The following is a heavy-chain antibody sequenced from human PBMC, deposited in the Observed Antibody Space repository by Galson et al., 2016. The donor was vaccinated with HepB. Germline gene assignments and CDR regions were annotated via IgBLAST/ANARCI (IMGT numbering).Heavy chain of an antibody. CDR1: GFTSTNYA. D-gene: IGHD1-7*01. V-gene: IGHV3-23*01. CDR2: IRGDGSAT. J-gene: IGHJ4*02. Sequence: SLRLSCAASGFTSTNYAMTWVRQAPGRGLEWVSTIRGDGSATLYADSVKGRFTISRDNSKNTLYLQMTSLRAEDTAVYYCAKLLAPGLITGSTFFDSWCEGTLATVSS. CDR3: AKLLAPGLITGSTFFDS.